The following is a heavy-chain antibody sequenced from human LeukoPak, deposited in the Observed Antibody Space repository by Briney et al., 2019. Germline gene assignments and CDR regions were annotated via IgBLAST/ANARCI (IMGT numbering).Heavy chain of an antibody. V-gene: IGHV4-59*13. D-gene: IGHD1-26*01. J-gene: IGHJ4*02. Sequence: SETLSLTCTVSGFSITSYYWSWIRQPPGKGLEWIGLIHYSGSTTYNPSLKSRVTMSVDTSKNQFSVQLRPVTAADTALYYCPRYIREVGATHYFDYWGQGTMVTVTS. CDR3: PRYIREVGATHYFDY. CDR2: IHYSGST. CDR1: GFSITSYY.